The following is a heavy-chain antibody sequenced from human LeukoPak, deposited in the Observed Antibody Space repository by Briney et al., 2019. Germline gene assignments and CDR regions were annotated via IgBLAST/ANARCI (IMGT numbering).Heavy chain of an antibody. CDR1: GGTFSSYA. Sequence: SVKVSCKASGGTFSSYAISWVRQAPGQGLEWMGGIIPIFGTANYAQKFQSRVTITADESTSTAYVELSSLRSEDTAVYYCARDPRPSYCSSTSCYATNWFDPWGQGTLVTVSS. CDR3: ARDPRPSYCSSTSCYATNWFDP. CDR2: IIPIFGTA. D-gene: IGHD2-2*01. J-gene: IGHJ5*02. V-gene: IGHV1-69*13.